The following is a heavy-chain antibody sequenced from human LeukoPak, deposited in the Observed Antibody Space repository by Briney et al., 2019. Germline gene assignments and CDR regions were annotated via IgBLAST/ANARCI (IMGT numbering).Heavy chain of an antibody. CDR3: ARDEATYYYYYGMDV. CDR2: ISSSSSYI. Sequence: GGSLRLSCAASGFTFSSYSMNWVRQAPGKGLEWVSSISSSSSYIYYADSAKGRFTISRDNAKNSLYLQMNSLRAEDTAVYYCARDEATYYYYYGMDVWGQGTTVTVSS. V-gene: IGHV3-21*01. J-gene: IGHJ6*02. CDR1: GFTFSSYS.